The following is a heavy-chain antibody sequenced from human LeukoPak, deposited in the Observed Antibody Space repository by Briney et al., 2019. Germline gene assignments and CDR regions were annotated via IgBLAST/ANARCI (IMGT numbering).Heavy chain of an antibody. CDR2: ISNSATFI. CDR3: ARSPRNYYYYYMDV. Sequence: PGGSLRLSCAASGFTFSTYTMNWVRQAPGKGLEWVSSISNSATFIDYADSVKGRFTISRDNAKNSVYLQMNSLRAEDTAVYYCARSPRNYYYYYMDVWDKGTTVTVSS. V-gene: IGHV3-21*01. J-gene: IGHJ6*03. CDR1: GFTFSTYT.